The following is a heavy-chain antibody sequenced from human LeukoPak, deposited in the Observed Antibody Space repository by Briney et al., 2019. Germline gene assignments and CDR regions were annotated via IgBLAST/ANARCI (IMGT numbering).Heavy chain of an antibody. Sequence: PGVSLRLSCAASGFTVSSNYMSWVRQAPGKGLDWVSVIYSGGSTYYADSVKGRFTISRDNSKNTLYLQMNSLRVEDTAVYYCARSILYHDILTGYYSSYYFDSWGREPWSPSPQ. D-gene: IGHD3-9*01. CDR2: IYSGGST. V-gene: IGHV3-66*01. J-gene: IGHJ4*02. CDR3: ARSILYHDILTGYYSSYYFDS. CDR1: GFTVSSNY.